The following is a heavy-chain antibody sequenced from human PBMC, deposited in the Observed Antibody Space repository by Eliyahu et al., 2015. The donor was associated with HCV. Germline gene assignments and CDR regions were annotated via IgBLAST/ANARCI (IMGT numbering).Heavy chain of an antibody. J-gene: IGHJ4*02. CDR3: ARMPRGVFADL. Sequence: QVQLQESGPGLVKPSETLSLTCAVSGDSFRSYYWTWIRQPAGRGLEWIGRINSNGNTNYNPALQSRVTMSVDASKSQFSLKVTSVTAADTAVYYCARMPRGVFADLWGQGTLVTVSS. D-gene: IGHD3-10*01. V-gene: IGHV4-4*07. CDR1: GDSFRSYY. CDR2: INSNGNT.